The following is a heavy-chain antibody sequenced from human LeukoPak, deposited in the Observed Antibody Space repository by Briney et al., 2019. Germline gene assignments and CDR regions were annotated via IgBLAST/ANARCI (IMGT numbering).Heavy chain of an antibody. CDR1: GGSISYYY. V-gene: IGHV4-59*01. CDR3: ASSLDDYVWGHHYFDH. CDR2: VYYSGST. J-gene: IGHJ4*02. D-gene: IGHD3-16*01. Sequence: SETLSLTCTVSGGSISYYYWSWIRQPPGKGLVWIAYVYYSGSTNYNPSLKSRVTISVDTSKNQFSLKLSSVTAADTAIYYCASSLDDYVWGHHYFDHWGQGTLVTASP.